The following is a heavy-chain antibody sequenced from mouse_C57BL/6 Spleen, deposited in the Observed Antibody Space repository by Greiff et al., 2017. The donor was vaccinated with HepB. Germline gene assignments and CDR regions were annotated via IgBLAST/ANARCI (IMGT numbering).Heavy chain of an antibody. Sequence: LVESGAELVKPGASVKLSCKASGYTFTSYWMHWVKQRPGRGLEWIGRIDPNSGGTKYNEKFKSKATLTVDKPSSTAYMQLSSLTSEDSAVYYCARWYYGSSHWYFDVWGTGTTVTVSS. D-gene: IGHD1-1*01. J-gene: IGHJ1*03. CDR1: GYTFTSYW. CDR3: ARWYYGSSHWYFDV. V-gene: IGHV1-72*01. CDR2: IDPNSGGT.